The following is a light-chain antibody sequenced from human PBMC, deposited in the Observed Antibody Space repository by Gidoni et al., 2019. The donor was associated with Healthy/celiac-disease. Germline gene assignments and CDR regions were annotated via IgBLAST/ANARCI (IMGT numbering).Light chain of an antibody. CDR3: QQYGSSPPVT. CDR2: GAS. V-gene: IGKV3-20*01. CDR1: QSVSSSY. Sequence: IVLTQSPGTLSLSPGERATLSCRASQSVSSSYLAWYQQKPGQAPRLLIYGASSSATGIPDRFSDSGSGTDFTLTISRLEPEDFAVYYCQQYGSSPPVTLGGGTKVEIK. J-gene: IGKJ4*01.